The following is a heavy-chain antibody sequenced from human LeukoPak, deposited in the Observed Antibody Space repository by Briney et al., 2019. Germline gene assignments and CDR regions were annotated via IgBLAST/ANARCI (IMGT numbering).Heavy chain of an antibody. Sequence: SQTLSLTCAISGDSVSSNSAAWNWIRQSPSRGLEWLGRTYYRSKWYNDYAVSVKSRITINPDTSKNQFSLQLNSVTPEDTAVYYCARDSPYSSGWYYSENYFDYWGQGTLVTVSS. V-gene: IGHV6-1*01. CDR2: TYYRSKWYN. J-gene: IGHJ4*02. CDR1: GDSVSSNSAA. CDR3: ARDSPYSSGWYYSENYFDY. D-gene: IGHD6-19*01.